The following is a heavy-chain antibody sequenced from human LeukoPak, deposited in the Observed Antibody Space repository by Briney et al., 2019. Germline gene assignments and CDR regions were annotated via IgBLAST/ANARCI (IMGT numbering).Heavy chain of an antibody. V-gene: IGHV3-21*01. CDR2: ISSTGSYI. CDR1: GFTFSRHT. J-gene: IGHJ4*02. CDR3: ARAERLLEWLLDS. Sequence: GGSLRLSCAASGFTFSRHTMNWVRQAPGKGLEWVSSISSTGSYIYYADSLKGRFTVSSDNAKNYVYLQMNSLRVDDTAVYYCARAERLLEWLLDSWGQGTLVTVSS. D-gene: IGHD3-3*01.